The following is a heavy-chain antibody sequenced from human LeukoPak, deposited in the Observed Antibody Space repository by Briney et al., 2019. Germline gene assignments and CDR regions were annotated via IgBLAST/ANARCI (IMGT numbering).Heavy chain of an antibody. V-gene: IGHV3-30-3*01. Sequence: GGSLRLSYAASGFTFSSYAMHWVRQAPGKGLEWVAVISYDGSNKYYADSVKGRFTISRDNSKNTLYLQMNSLRAEDTAVYYCAREYYGSGSPAFDYWGQGTLVTVSS. CDR2: ISYDGSNK. CDR3: AREYYGSGSPAFDY. J-gene: IGHJ4*02. D-gene: IGHD3-10*01. CDR1: GFTFSSYA.